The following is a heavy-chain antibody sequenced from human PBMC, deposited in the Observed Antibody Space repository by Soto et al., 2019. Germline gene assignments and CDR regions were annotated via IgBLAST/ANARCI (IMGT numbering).Heavy chain of an antibody. Sequence: EVQLVESGGGLVQPGGSLRLSCAASGFTFSSYSMNWVRQAPGKGLEWVSYISSGSSTIYYADSVKGRFTISRDNAQNSLYLQMNSLRAEDTAVYYCAKTYSSGRGAFDVWGQGTMDTVSS. CDR1: GFTFSSYS. CDR2: ISSGSSTI. V-gene: IGHV3-48*01. D-gene: IGHD6-19*01. CDR3: AKTYSSGRGAFDV. J-gene: IGHJ3*01.